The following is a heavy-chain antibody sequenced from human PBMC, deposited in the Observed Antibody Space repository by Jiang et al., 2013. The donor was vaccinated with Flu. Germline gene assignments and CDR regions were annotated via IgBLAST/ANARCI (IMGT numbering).Heavy chain of an antibody. D-gene: IGHD2-15*01. CDR2: IYYSGST. CDR1: GGSISSYY. J-gene: IGHJ4*02. Sequence: GSGLVKPSETLSLTCTVSGGSISSYYWSWIRQPPGKRLEWIGYIYYSGSTNYNPSLKSRVTISVDTSKNQFSLKLSSVTAADTAVYFCARVGCSGGSCYHLDNWGQGTLVTVSS. V-gene: IGHV4-59*01. CDR3: ARVGCSGGSCYHLDN.